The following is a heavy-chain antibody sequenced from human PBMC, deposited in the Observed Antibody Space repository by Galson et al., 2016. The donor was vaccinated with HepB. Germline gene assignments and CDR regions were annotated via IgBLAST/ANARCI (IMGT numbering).Heavy chain of an antibody. Sequence: SLRLSCAASGFTFSSDWMSWVRQAPGKGLEWVANIKQDGSEKYYVDSVKGRFTISRDNAKNTLFLQMNSPRAEDTAVFYCARDRAPPLTGNYDFWSGYFGRGGWFDPWGQGTLVTVSS. CDR3: ARDRAPPLTGNYDFWSGYFGRGGWFDP. J-gene: IGHJ5*02. V-gene: IGHV3-7*01. CDR1: GFTFSSDW. D-gene: IGHD3-3*01. CDR2: IKQDGSEK.